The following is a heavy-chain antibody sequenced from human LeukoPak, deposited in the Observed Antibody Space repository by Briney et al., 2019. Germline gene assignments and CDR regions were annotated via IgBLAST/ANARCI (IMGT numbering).Heavy chain of an antibody. V-gene: IGHV4-59*08. Sequence: SETLSLTCTVSGGSISSYYRSWIRQPPGKGLEWIGYTYYSGSTNYNPSLKSRVTISVDTSKNQFSLKLSSVTAADTAVYYCARVAAAGPDYWGQGTLVTVSS. CDR2: TYYSGST. CDR3: ARVAAAGPDY. D-gene: IGHD6-13*01. CDR1: GGSISSYY. J-gene: IGHJ4*02.